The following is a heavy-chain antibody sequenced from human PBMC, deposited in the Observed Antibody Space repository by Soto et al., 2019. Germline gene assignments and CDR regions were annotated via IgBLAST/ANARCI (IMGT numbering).Heavy chain of an antibody. Sequence: GGSLRLSCAASGFPYRNFALDWVRQAPGKGLEWVSIMSNSGSSSYHGDSVKGRFTTSRHNSKGTLSLHMRGVRIDDTAVYFCARADLRLDSFDLWGQGTLVTVSS. CDR1: GFPYRNFA. V-gene: IGHV3-23*05. CDR2: MSNSGSSS. D-gene: IGHD2-2*03. J-gene: IGHJ5*02. CDR3: ARADLRLDSFDL.